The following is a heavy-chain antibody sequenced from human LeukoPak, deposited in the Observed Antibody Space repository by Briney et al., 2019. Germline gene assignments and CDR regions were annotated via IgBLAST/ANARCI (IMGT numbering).Heavy chain of an antibody. CDR2: IYTSGST. CDR3: AGVLTHNSNNFGFDP. D-gene: IGHD3-9*01. V-gene: IGHV4-4*07. Sequence: SETLSLTCTVSSGSISSYYWSWIRQPAGKGLEWIGRIYTSGSTNYNPSLKSRVTISVDTSKNQFSLKLSSVTAADTAVYYCAGVLTHNSNNFGFDPWGQGTLVTVSS. CDR1: SGSISSYY. J-gene: IGHJ5*02.